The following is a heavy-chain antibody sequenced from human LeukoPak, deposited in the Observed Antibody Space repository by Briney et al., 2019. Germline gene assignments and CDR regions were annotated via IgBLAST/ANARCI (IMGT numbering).Heavy chain of an antibody. CDR2: MSAYNGNT. Sequence: ASVKVSCKASGYTFTSYGISWVRQAPGQGVEWMGWMSAYNGNTNYAQKLQGRVIMTTDTSTSTAYLELTSLRSDDTAVYYCARTPRGLPSFNWFDPWGQGTLVTVSS. V-gene: IGHV1-18*01. CDR1: GYTFTSYG. CDR3: ARTPRGLPSFNWFDP. D-gene: IGHD3-10*01. J-gene: IGHJ5*02.